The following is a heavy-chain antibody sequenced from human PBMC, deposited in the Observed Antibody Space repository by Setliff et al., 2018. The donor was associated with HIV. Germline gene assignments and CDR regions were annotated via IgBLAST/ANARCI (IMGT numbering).Heavy chain of an antibody. CDR3: TAVREG. J-gene: IGHJ4*02. V-gene: IGHV3-15*01. Sequence: GGSLRLSCAASGFTFRNYGMHWVRQAPGKGLEWVGRIKSKADGGTTDYAAPVKGRFTISRDDSKNTLYLQLNSLKTEDTALYYCTAVREGWGQGTLVTVSS. CDR2: IKSKADGGTT. D-gene: IGHD1-26*01. CDR1: GFTFRNYG.